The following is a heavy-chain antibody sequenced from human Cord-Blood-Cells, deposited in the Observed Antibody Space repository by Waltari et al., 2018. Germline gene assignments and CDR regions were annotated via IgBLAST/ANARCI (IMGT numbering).Heavy chain of an antibody. J-gene: IGHJ4*02. Sequence: QVQLQESGPGLVKPSETLSLTCAVSDYSISSGYYWGWIRQPPGKGLEWIGSIYHSGSTYYNPSLKSRVTISVDTSKNQFSLKLSSVTAADTAVYYCARGISWNYFDYWGQGTLVTVSS. D-gene: IGHD1-1*01. CDR3: ARGISWNYFDY. V-gene: IGHV4-38-2*01. CDR1: DYSISSGYY. CDR2: IYHSGST.